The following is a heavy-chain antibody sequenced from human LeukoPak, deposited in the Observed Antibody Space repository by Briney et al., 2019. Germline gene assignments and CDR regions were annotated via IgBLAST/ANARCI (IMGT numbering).Heavy chain of an antibody. V-gene: IGHV4-59*11. CDR2: IYYSGSI. Sequence: SETLSLTCIVSGDSITNHYWSLIRRPPGKGLEWIGYIYYSGSINYNPSLKGRVTISVDTSRNQLSMKLNSVTAADTAVYYCAGSGGLSIDYWGQGTLVTVSS. J-gene: IGHJ4*02. CDR1: GDSITNHY. D-gene: IGHD3-10*01. CDR3: AGSGGLSIDY.